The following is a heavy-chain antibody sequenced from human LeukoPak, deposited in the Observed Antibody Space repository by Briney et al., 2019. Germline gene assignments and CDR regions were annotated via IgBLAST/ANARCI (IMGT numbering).Heavy chain of an antibody. D-gene: IGHD3-10*01. CDR1: GFTFGDYA. Sequence: GGSLRLSCTASGFTFGDYAMSWVRQAPGKGLEWVGFIRSKAYGGTTEYAASVKGSFTISRDDSKSIAYLQMNSLKTEDTAVYYCTREGAAYGSGSYYFDYWGQGTLVTVSS. V-gene: IGHV3-49*04. CDR2: IRSKAYGGTT. CDR3: TREGAAYGSGSYYFDY. J-gene: IGHJ4*02.